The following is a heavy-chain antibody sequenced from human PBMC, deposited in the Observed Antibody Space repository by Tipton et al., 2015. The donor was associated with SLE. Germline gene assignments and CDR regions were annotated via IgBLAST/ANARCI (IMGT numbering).Heavy chain of an antibody. CDR2: ISSSSRYI. D-gene: IGHD6-19*01. CDR1: GFTFSTYT. CDR3: TREEEGGWNFDY. V-gene: IGHV3-21*01. Sequence: GSLRLSCAASGFTFSTYTINWVRQAPGKGLEWVSSISSSSRYIYYADSVKGRFTISRDNARNAVFLQMNSLRADGTAAYYCTREEEGGWNFDYWGRGTLVTVSS. J-gene: IGHJ4*02.